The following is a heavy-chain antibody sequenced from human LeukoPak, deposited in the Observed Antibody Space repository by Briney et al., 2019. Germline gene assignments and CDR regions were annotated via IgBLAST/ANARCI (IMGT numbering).Heavy chain of an antibody. CDR3: ASLYCSRTSCYMDP. D-gene: IGHD2-2*02. J-gene: IGHJ5*02. CDR1: NGSINFVSYY. Sequence: SETLSLTCTVSNGSINFVSYYWSWIRQPPGKGLEWLGYIHYTGNTIYNPSLKSRVTISLDTSKNQFSLKLRSVTAADTAVFYCASLYCSRTSCYMDPWGQGTLVTVSS. CDR2: IHYTGNT. V-gene: IGHV4-61*01.